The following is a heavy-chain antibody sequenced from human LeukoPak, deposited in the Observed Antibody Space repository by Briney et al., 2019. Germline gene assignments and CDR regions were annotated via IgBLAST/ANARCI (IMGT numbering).Heavy chain of an antibody. D-gene: IGHD3-10*01. CDR1: GFTFSSYS. CDR2: ISSSSSTI. Sequence: PGGSLRLSCAASGFTFSSYSMNWVRQAPGKGLEWVSYISSSSSTIYYADSVKGRFTISRDNAKNSLYLQMNSLRAEDTAVYYCARPYGSGSGDYFDYWGQGTLVTVSS. V-gene: IGHV3-48*04. J-gene: IGHJ4*02. CDR3: ARPYGSGSGDYFDY.